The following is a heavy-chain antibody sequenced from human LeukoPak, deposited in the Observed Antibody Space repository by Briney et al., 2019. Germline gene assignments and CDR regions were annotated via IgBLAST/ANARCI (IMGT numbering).Heavy chain of an antibody. V-gene: IGHV3-9*01. CDR1: GFTFDDYA. CDR2: ISWNSGSI. CDR3: AKAGMGGELLFYFDY. J-gene: IGHJ4*02. Sequence: GGSLRLSCAASGFTFDDYAMHWVRQAPGKGLEWVSGISWNSGSIGYADSVKGRFTISRDNAKNSLYLQMNSLRAEDTALYYCAKAGMGGELLFYFDYWGQGTLVTVSS. D-gene: IGHD1-26*01.